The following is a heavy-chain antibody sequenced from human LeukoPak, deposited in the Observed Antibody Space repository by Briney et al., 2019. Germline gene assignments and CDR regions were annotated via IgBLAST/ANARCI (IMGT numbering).Heavy chain of an antibody. CDR2: INHSGST. D-gene: IGHD3-22*01. CDR3: ARGGDYYDSSGYHDAFDI. CDR1: GGSFSGYC. J-gene: IGHJ3*02. V-gene: IGHV4-34*01. Sequence: PSETLSLTCAVYGGSFSGYCWSWIRQPPGKGLEWIGEINHSGSTNYNPSLKSRVTISVDTSKNQFSLKLSSVTAADTAVYYCARGGDYYDSSGYHDAFDIWGQGTMVTVSS.